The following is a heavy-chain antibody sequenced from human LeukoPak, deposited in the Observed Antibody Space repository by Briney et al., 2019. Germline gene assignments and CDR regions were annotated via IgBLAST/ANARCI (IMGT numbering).Heavy chain of an antibody. Sequence: GGSLRLSCAASGFTFSSYSMNWVRQAPGKGLEWVSSISSSSSYIYYADSVKGRFTISRDNSKNTLYLQMNSLRAEDTAVYYCAKGRLTGEVYFDYWGQGTLVTVSS. J-gene: IGHJ4*02. V-gene: IGHV3-21*04. D-gene: IGHD7-27*01. CDR2: ISSSSSYI. CDR1: GFTFSSYS. CDR3: AKGRLTGEVYFDY.